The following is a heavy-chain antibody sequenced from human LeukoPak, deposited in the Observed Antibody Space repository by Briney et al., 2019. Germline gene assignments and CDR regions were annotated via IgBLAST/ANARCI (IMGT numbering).Heavy chain of an antibody. J-gene: IGHJ3*02. CDR3: ARGVSGTGPDI. D-gene: IGHD5/OR15-5a*01. CDR1: GFTFSSYW. CDR2: IRTDGSST. V-gene: IGHV3-74*01. Sequence: PGGSLRLSCAASGFTFSSYWMDWVRQAPWKGLVWVSRIRTDGSSTDYADSVKGRFTISRDNAKNTMYLQMNSLRAEDTAVYYCARGVSGTGPDIWGLGTMVTVSS.